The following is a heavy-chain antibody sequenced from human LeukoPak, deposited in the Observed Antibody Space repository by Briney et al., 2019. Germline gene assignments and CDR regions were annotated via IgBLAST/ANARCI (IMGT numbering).Heavy chain of an antibody. CDR3: ARYSGTHSRNFDY. J-gene: IGHJ4*02. CDR1: GGSISSGDYY. D-gene: IGHD1-26*01. CDR2: IYYSGST. Sequence: SETLSLTCTVSGGSISSGDYYWSWIRQPPGKGLEWIGYIYYSGSTYYNPSLKSRVTISVDTSKNQFSLKLSSVTAADTAVYYCARYSGTHSRNFDYWGQGTLATVSS. V-gene: IGHV4-30-4*01.